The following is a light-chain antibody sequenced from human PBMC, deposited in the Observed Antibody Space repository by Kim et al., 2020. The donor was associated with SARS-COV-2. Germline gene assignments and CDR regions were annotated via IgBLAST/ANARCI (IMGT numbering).Light chain of an antibody. V-gene: IGLV3-21*04. CDR1: SIASNS. CDR3: QVWDSSSDPAV. J-gene: IGLJ2*01. Sequence: AQGKTDRITRGGTSIASNSVHWYQQKPGQAPVLVIYYDSDRPSGIPERFSGSNSGNTATLTISRVEAGDEADYYCQVWDSSSDPAVFGGGTQLTVL. CDR2: YDS.